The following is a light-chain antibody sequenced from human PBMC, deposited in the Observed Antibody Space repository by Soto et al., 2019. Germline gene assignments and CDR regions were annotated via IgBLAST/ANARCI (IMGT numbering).Light chain of an antibody. CDR2: TAS. J-gene: IGKJ1*01. CDR1: QNINTW. Sequence: DIPMTQSPSPLSASLGDRISISCRASQNINTWLAWYQQRPGKAPKLLIYTASNLGSGDPSRFSDSGSGTDFTLTINGLQPDDFATYYCQQYNSYSRTVGPGPKVEI. CDR3: QQYNSYSRT. V-gene: IGKV1-5*03.